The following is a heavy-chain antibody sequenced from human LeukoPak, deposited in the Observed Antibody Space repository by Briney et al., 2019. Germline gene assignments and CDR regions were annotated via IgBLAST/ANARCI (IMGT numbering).Heavy chain of an antibody. CDR2: ISYDGSNK. V-gene: IGHV3-30-3*01. Sequence: GGFLRLSCAASGFTFSSYAMHWVRQAPGKGLEWVAVISYDGSNKYYADSVKGRFTISRDNSKNTLYLQMNRLRSDDTAVYYCARGRGFGDIVVVPAADVDYWGQGTLVTVSS. J-gene: IGHJ4*02. CDR1: GFTFSSYA. CDR3: ARGRGFGDIVVVPAADVDY. D-gene: IGHD2-2*01.